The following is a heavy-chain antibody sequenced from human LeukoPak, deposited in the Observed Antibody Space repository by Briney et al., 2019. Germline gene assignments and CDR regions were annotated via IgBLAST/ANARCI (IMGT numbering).Heavy chain of an antibody. CDR1: GFTFSNYA. CDR3: ARQLGYCSDGSCYFDY. D-gene: IGHD2-15*01. Sequence: YPGGSLRLSRAASGFTFSNYAMRWVRRAPGRGLEWLSAISSSGGSTYYADSVKGRFTISRDNSKNTLHLQMNSLRTEDTAVYHCARQLGYCSDGSCYFDYWGQGTLVTVSS. CDR2: ISSSGGST. J-gene: IGHJ4*02. V-gene: IGHV3-23*01.